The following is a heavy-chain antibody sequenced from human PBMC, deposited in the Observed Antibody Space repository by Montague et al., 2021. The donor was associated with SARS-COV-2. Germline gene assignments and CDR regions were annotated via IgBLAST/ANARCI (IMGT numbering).Heavy chain of an antibody. V-gene: IGHV4-4*07. CDR2: IYTSGST. Sequence: SETLSLTCTVSGGSISSYYWSWIRQPAGKGLEWIGRIYTSGSTNYNPSLKSRVTMSVDTSQNQFSLKLSSVTAADTAVYYCARDRGNSGGGLHPYNWFDPWGQGTLVTVSS. CDR1: GGSISSYY. D-gene: IGHD2-15*01. CDR3: ARDRGNSGGGLHPYNWFDP. J-gene: IGHJ5*02.